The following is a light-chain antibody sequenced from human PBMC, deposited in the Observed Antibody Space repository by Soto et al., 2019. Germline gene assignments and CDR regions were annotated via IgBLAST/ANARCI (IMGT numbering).Light chain of an antibody. Sequence: EIVLTQSPGTLSLSPRERATLSCRASQSVSSNYLARYQHKPGQAPRLLIYGASSRAPGIPDRFSGSGSGTNFTLTISILEPEDFAVYYCQQYAASPQTFGQGTEVEVK. J-gene: IGKJ1*01. V-gene: IGKV3-20*01. CDR2: GAS. CDR3: QQYAASPQT. CDR1: QSVSSNY.